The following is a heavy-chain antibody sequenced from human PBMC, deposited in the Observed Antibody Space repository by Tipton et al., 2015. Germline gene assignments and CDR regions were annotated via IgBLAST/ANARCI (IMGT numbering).Heavy chain of an antibody. Sequence: QVQLVQSGAEVKKPGASVKVSCKASGYTFTDYYIHWVRQAPGQGPEWMGMINPSAGTTSNAPNFQGRLSMTRDTSTSTAYMELSSLRSEDTAVYYCARGPRDWGYDRWGQGTLVIVSS. V-gene: IGHV1-46*01. D-gene: IGHD7-27*01. CDR3: ARGPRDWGYDR. CDR2: INPSAGTT. CDR1: GYTFTDYY. J-gene: IGHJ4*02.